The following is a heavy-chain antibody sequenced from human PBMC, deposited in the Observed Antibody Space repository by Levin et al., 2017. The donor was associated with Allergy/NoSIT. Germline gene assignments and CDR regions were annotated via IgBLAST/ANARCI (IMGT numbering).Heavy chain of an antibody. CDR3: AKDPMWDRYNFDMDV. J-gene: IGHJ6*02. V-gene: IGHV3-23*01. D-gene: IGHD1-26*01. Sequence: TGESLRLSCTASGFTFNKYGLTWVRQAPGKGLEWVASIGGSGIDANYADSVRGRFTITRDMNMIFLQMNRLRVEDTAVYYCAKDPMWDRYNFDMDVWGQGTSVIVSS. CDR1: GFTFNKYG. CDR2: IGGSGIDA.